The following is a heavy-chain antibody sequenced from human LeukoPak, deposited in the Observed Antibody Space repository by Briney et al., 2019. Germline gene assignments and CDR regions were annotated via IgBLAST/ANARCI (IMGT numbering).Heavy chain of an antibody. V-gene: IGHV3-64*01. J-gene: IGHJ6*03. CDR1: GFTFSSYA. CDR3: ARDYRYCSSTSCYVGTMDV. D-gene: IGHD2-2*01. CDR2: ISSNGGST. Sequence: GGSLRLSCAASGFTFSSYAMHWVRQAPGKGLEYVSAISSNGGSTYYANSVKGRFTISRDNSKNTLYLQMGSLRAEDMAVYYCARDYRYCSSTSCYVGTMDVWRKGTTVTVSS.